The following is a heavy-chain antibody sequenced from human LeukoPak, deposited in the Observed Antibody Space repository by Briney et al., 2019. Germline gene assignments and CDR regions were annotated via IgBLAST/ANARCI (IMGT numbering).Heavy chain of an antibody. D-gene: IGHD6-13*01. CDR3: ARAHQGIRSSSWWFDY. CDR1: GGSISSYY. V-gene: IGHV4-59*01. Sequence: SETLSLTCIVSGGSISSYYWSWIRQPPGKGLEWIGYIYYSGSTNYNPSLKSRVTISVDTSKNQFSLKLSPVTAADTAVYYCARAHQGIRSSSWWFDYWGQGTLVTVSS. J-gene: IGHJ4*02. CDR2: IYYSGST.